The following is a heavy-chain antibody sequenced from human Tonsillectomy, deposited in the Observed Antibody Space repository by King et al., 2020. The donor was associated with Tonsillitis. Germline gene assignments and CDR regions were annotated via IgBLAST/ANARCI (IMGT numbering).Heavy chain of an antibody. J-gene: IGHJ4*02. D-gene: IGHD3-9*01. CDR1: GYTFTSYN. V-gene: IGHV1-8*01. CDR2: MNPGTGNT. Sequence: QLVQSGAEVKKPGASVKVSCKTSGYTFTSYNLYWVRQATGQGLEWMGWMNPGTGNTDFAQRFQGRVTMTRNTSISTAYMELTGLTSEDTAVYYCARGRSPTGYISDWGLGTLVTVSS. CDR3: ARGRSPTGYISD.